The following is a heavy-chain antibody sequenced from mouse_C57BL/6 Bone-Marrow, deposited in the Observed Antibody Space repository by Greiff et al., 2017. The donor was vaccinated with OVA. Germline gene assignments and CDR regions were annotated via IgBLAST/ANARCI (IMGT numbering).Heavy chain of an antibody. J-gene: IGHJ3*01. D-gene: IGHD1-1*01. Sequence: QVQLQQSGAELVRPGASVKLSCKASGYTFTSYGIGWVKQSPGQGLEWIGNFHPRSGNTYYNEKFKGKATLTADKSSSTAYMELRSLTSEDSAVYFCARRRHCYRCLAYWGQGTLVTVSA. CDR1: GYTFTSYG. CDR2: FHPRSGNT. CDR3: ARRRHCYRCLAY. V-gene: IGHV1-81*01.